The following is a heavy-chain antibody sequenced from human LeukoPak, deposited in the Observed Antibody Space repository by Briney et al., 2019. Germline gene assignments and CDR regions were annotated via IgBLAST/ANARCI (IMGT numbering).Heavy chain of an antibody. CDR1: GGTFSSYA. CDR2: IIPIFGTA. Sequence: ASVTVSCKASGGTFSSYAIGWVRQAPGQGLEWMGGIIPIFGTANYAQTLQGRVTITTDQSTSTAYMEVSRLRSEDTAVYYCARGSIQLWFNFYTWGPGTLVSVSS. V-gene: IGHV1-69*05. CDR3: ARGSIQLWFNFYT. J-gene: IGHJ4*02. D-gene: IGHD5-18*01.